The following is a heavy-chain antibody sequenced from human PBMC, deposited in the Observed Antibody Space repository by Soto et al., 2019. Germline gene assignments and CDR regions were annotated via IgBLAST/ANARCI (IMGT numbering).Heavy chain of an antibody. Sequence: EVQVVESGGGLVQPGESLRVSCVGSGFTFRSYWMSWVRQAPGKGLEWVANIRPEGNEKYYVDSVKGRFIISRDNAKNSVFLQMNSLRVEDTAVYFCAREEGATVANNWIDSWGQETLVTVSS. CDR2: IRPEGNEK. CDR3: AREEGATVANNWIDS. CDR1: GFTFRSYW. D-gene: IGHD4-17*01. J-gene: IGHJ5*01. V-gene: IGHV3-7*03.